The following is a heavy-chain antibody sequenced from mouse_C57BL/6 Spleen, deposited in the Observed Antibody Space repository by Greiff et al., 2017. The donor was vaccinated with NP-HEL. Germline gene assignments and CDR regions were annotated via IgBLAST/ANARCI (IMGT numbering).Heavy chain of an antibody. V-gene: IGHV14-3*01. CDR1: GFNIKNTY. D-gene: IGHD1-1*01. CDR2: IDPANGNT. CDR3: ALYSYGSSLGYFDY. Sequence: EVQLQQSVAELVRPGASVKLSCTASGFNIKNTYMHWVKQRPEQGLEWIGRIDPANGNTKYAPKFQGKATITAETSSNTAYLQLSSLTSEDTAIYYCALYSYGSSLGYFDYWGQGTTLTVSS. J-gene: IGHJ2*01.